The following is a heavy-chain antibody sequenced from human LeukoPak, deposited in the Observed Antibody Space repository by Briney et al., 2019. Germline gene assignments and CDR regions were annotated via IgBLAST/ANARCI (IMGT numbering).Heavy chain of an antibody. J-gene: IGHJ4*02. CDR3: AAALAAAGGTYFDY. CDR1: GGTFSSYA. D-gene: IGHD6-13*01. V-gene: IGHV1-69*13. CDR2: IIPIFGTA. Sequence: SVKVSCKASGGTFSSYAISWVRHGPGQGLEWMGGIIPIFGTANYAQKFQGRVTITADESTSTAYMELSSLRSEDTAVYYCAAALAAAGGTYFDYWGQGTLVTVSS.